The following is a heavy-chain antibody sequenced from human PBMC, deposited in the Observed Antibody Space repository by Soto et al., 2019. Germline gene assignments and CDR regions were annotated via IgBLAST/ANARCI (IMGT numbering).Heavy chain of an antibody. D-gene: IGHD4-17*01. Sequence: SETLSLTCTVFGGSVSIGDYLWSWIRQRPGKGLEWIGYIHDSGNTYYNPSLKSRVTISLDTSKNQFSLKVTSMTAADTAVYFCARARGGDSGDYASLFDRWGQGNLVTVCS. CDR3: ARARGGDSGDYASLFDR. V-gene: IGHV4-30-4*01. J-gene: IGHJ5*02. CDR1: GGSVSIGDYL. CDR2: IHDSGNT.